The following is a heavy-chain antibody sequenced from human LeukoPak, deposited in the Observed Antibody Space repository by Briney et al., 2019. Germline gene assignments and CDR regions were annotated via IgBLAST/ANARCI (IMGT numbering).Heavy chain of an antibody. CDR3: ARGVSGSYSPFDF. Sequence: PGGSLRLSCAASGFTFDDYGLSWVRQAPGXGLEWISYIDSSSSSIYYADSVKGRFTISRDNAKNSLYLQMNSLRDEDMAVYYCARGVSGSYSPFDFWGQGTLVTVSS. J-gene: IGHJ4*02. CDR1: GFTFDDYG. D-gene: IGHD1-26*01. CDR2: IDSSSSSI. V-gene: IGHV3-48*02.